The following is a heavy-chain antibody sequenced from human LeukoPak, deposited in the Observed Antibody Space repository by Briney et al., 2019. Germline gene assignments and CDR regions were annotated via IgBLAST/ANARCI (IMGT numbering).Heavy chain of an antibody. J-gene: IGHJ4*02. D-gene: IGHD3-22*01. V-gene: IGHV1-69*13. Sequence: SVKVSCKASGGTFRRSGISWVRQAPGQGLEWMGGITPMFGTENYAQKFQRRLTNNADESTSKAYWELTSLRSEDTAIYYCARDAAIFDSSGYYFLWWGQGALVTVSS. CDR3: ARDAAIFDSSGYYFLW. CDR2: ITPMFGTE. CDR1: GGTFRRSG.